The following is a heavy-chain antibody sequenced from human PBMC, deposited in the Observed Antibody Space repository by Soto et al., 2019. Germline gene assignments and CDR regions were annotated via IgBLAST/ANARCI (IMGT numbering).Heavy chain of an antibody. D-gene: IGHD3-3*01. CDR3: ARVTLPSTLFGLGRDLYCEF. CDR2: IYSNGGT. V-gene: IGHV4-59*01. CDR1: GVSISPYY. Sequence: QVQLQESGPGLVKPSETLSLTCTVSGVSISPYYWTWIRQPPGKGLEWIGYIYSNGGTNYNPSLKSRVNMSINTSRNQFSLKLTSVTTADTAVNDWARVTLPSTLFGLGRDLYCEFWGRGTQVTDSS. J-gene: IGHJ2*01.